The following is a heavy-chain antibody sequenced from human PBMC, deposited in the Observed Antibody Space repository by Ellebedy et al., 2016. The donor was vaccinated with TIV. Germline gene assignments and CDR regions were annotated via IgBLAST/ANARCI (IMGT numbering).Heavy chain of an antibody. Sequence: GGSLRLSCAASGFTFNSYWMSWVRQAPGKGLEWVANINQDGSRIYYVAPVKGRFTISRDNAKNSWYQRMNTLRVEDTAVYHCVRDGAYGDYSPGYYGMDVWGQGTTVTVSS. J-gene: IGHJ6*02. CDR2: INQDGSRI. CDR3: VRDGAYGDYSPGYYGMDV. D-gene: IGHD3-22*01. CDR1: GFTFNSYW. V-gene: IGHV3-7*03.